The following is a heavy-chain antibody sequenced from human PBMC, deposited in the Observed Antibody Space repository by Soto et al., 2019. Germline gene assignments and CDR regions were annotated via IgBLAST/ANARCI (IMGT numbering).Heavy chain of an antibody. V-gene: IGHV4-59*08. CDR2: ISDRGDI. Sequence: SETRSLTCTVSGISITSSYWNWFRQSPGKGLEWIGQISDRGDINYNPPLESRVAISTDTSKNQVSLTLTAVNAADTAVYFCAGGRHWFGPWGQGTLVTVSS. J-gene: IGHJ5*02. CDR1: GISITSSY. CDR3: AGGRHWFGP.